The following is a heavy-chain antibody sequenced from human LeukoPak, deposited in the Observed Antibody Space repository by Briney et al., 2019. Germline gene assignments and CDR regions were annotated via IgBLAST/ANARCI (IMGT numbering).Heavy chain of an antibody. CDR1: SGSISTYY. CDR2: IYHNGNT. D-gene: IGHD3-10*01. J-gene: IGHJ5*02. Sequence: SETLSLTCTVSSGSISTYYWSWIRQPPGKGLEWIGYIYHNGNTNYNPSLKSRVTLSVDTSKNQFSLKLSSVTAADTAVYYCASRWGSGSYKAGLNWFDPWGQGTLVTVSS. CDR3: ASRWGSGSYKAGLNWFDP. V-gene: IGHV4-59*12.